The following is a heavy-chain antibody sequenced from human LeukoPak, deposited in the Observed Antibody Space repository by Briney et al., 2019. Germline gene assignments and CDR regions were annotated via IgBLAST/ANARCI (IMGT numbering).Heavy chain of an antibody. D-gene: IGHD5-12*01. V-gene: IGHV3-15*01. CDR3: TTAHYSGYDFDY. J-gene: IGHJ4*02. CDR2: IKSKTDGGTT. CDR1: GFTFSNAW. Sequence: GGSLRLSCAASGFTFSNAWMSWVRQAPGKGLEWVGRIKSKTDGGTTDYAAPVKGRFTISRDDSKNTQYLQMNSLKTEDTAVYYCTTAHYSGYDFDYWGQGTLVTVSS.